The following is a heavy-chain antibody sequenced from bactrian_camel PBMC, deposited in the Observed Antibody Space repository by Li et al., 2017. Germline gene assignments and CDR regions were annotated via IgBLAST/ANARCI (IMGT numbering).Heavy chain of an antibody. CDR1: GFTFSSYY. CDR2: ITSDGRNT. V-gene: IGHV3-2*01. J-gene: IGHJ4*01. Sequence: HVQLVESGGGSVQAGGSLRLSCAASGFTFSSYYMSWVRQAPGKGLEWVSTITSDGRNTDYADSVKGRFTISRDNAKNTVYLQMNSLKSEDTALYYCATGRYQATMYTYWGQGTQVTVS. D-gene: IGHD4*01. CDR3: ATGRYQATMYTY.